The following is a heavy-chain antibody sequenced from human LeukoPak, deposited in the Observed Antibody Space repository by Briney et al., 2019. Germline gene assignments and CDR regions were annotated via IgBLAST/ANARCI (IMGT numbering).Heavy chain of an antibody. CDR3: ALLAVASDFDY. CDR2: IGSSGTTI. Sequence: GGSLRLSCAVSGFPFTIYEMNWVRQAPGKGLEWVSNIGSSGTTIYYADSVKGRFSISRDNAKSSLYLQMNSLRVEDTAVYYCALLAVASDFDYWGQGALVTVSS. J-gene: IGHJ4*02. D-gene: IGHD6-19*01. CDR1: GFPFTIYE. V-gene: IGHV3-48*03.